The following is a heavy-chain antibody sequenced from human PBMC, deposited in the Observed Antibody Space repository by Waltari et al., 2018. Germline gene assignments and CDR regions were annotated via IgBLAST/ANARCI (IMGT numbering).Heavy chain of an antibody. Sequence: LVESGGDLVRPGGSLSRSCAASGLNSRSYGMRWVRQAPGKGLEWVANINYDGSAQWYEDSVSGRLTVSRDNAKNSLYLEMNNVRVDDTAVYYCARGSAYYVRVWDLWGPGTLVTVSS. CDR1: GLNSRSYG. J-gene: IGHJ4*02. CDR2: INYDGSAQ. D-gene: IGHD3-16*01. CDR3: ARGSAYYVRVWDL. V-gene: IGHV3-7*03.